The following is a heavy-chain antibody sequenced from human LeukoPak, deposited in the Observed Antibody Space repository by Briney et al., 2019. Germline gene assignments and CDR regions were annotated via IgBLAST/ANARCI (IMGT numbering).Heavy chain of an antibody. Sequence: PSETLSLTCAVSGGSISTSNWWSWVRQPPGKGLEWIGEIYHSGSTNYNPSLKSRVSISVDKSKNQFSLKLTSVTAADTAVYYCARVPYSSSWFFDYWGQGTLVTVSS. J-gene: IGHJ4*02. CDR2: IYHSGST. CDR1: GGSISTSNW. V-gene: IGHV4-4*02. D-gene: IGHD6-13*01. CDR3: ARVPYSSSWFFDY.